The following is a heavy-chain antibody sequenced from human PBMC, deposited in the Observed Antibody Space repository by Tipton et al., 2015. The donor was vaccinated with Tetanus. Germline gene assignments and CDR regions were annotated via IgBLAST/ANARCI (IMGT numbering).Heavy chain of an antibody. V-gene: IGHV4-31*03. CDR1: GGSISSGGYY. CDR3: ARLDYAASGYIIRFGP. Sequence: LRLSYTVSGGSISSGGYYWSWIRQHPGKGLEWIGHIYFSGSAFYNPSLKTRLSMSVDTSKNNFSLRLSSVTAADSAVYYCARLDYAASGYIIRFGPWGQGTLVSVST. CDR2: IYFSGSA. J-gene: IGHJ5*02. D-gene: IGHD3-3*01.